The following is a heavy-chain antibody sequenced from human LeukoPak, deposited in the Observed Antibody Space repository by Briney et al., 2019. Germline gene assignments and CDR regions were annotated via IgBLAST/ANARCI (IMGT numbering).Heavy chain of an antibody. CDR2: IYHSGST. CDR1: GGSISTSNYY. D-gene: IGHD2-15*01. CDR3: ARLGYCSGGSCYGIDY. J-gene: IGHJ4*02. V-gene: IGHV4-39*07. Sequence: SETLSLTCTVSGGSISTSNYYWGWIRQPPGKGLEWIGSIYHSGSTYYNPSLKSRVTISVDTSKNQFSLKLSSVTAADTAVYYCARLGYCSGGSCYGIDYWGQGTLVTVSS.